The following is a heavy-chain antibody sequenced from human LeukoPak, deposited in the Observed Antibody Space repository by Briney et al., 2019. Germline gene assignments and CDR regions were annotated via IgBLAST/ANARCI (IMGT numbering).Heavy chain of an antibody. CDR1: GYSFTTYW. V-gene: IGHV5-51*01. CDR3: ARGFYGGYYYYYYMDV. Sequence: GESLKISCKGSGYSFTTYWIGWVRQMPGKGLEWMGITYPGDSDTRYSPSFQGQVTISADRSISTAYLQWSSLKASDTAMYYCARGFYGGYYYYYYMDVWGKGTTVTVS. CDR2: TYPGDSDT. J-gene: IGHJ6*03. D-gene: IGHD4/OR15-4a*01.